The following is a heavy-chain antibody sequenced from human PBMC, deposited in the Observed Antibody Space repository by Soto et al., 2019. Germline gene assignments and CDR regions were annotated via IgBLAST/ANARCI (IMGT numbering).Heavy chain of an antibody. CDR3: ARGGYSGYETLDY. J-gene: IGHJ4*02. CDR1: GYTFTSYA. Sequence: QVQLVQSGAEVKKPGASVKVSCKASGYTFTSYAMHWVRQAPGQRLEWMGWINAGNGNTKYSQKFQGRVTITRDTSASTAYRELSSLRSEDTAVYYCARGGYSGYETLDYWGQGTLVTVSS. V-gene: IGHV1-3*01. D-gene: IGHD5-12*01. CDR2: INAGNGNT.